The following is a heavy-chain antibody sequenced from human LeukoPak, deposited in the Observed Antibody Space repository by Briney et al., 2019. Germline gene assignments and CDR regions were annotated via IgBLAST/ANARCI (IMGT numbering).Heavy chain of an antibody. CDR2: ISSNRGST. Sequence: GWSLRLSCSASVFTFSSYAMHWLGQAPGKALEYVSAISSNRGSTYYADPVKGRFTISRDNYENKLYLQMSSLRAGDTAVYYCVKSMVRGINWFDPWGQGTLVTVSS. D-gene: IGHD3-10*01. CDR1: VFTFSSYA. CDR3: VKSMVRGINWFDP. J-gene: IGHJ5*02. V-gene: IGHV3-64D*06.